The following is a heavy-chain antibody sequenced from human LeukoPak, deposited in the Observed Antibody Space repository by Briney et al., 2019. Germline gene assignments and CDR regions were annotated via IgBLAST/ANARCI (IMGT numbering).Heavy chain of an antibody. CDR2: ISSSGNTI. Sequence: GGSLRLSCAASGFSFSDYYMSWIRQAPGKGLEWVSSISSSGNTIYYADSVKGRFTISRDNAKNSLSLQMNSPRAEDTAVYYCARFLEWLFPFDYWGQGTLVTVSS. D-gene: IGHD3-3*01. V-gene: IGHV3-11*04. CDR3: ARFLEWLFPFDY. J-gene: IGHJ4*02. CDR1: GFSFSDYY.